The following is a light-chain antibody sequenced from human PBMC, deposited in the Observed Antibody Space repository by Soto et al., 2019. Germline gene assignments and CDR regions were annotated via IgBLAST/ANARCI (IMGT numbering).Light chain of an antibody. CDR3: LQHNSYPLT. J-gene: IGKJ4*01. V-gene: IGKV1-17*03. CDR2: AAS. CDR1: QGINNH. Sequence: DIQMTQSPSAMSASVGDSITITCRASQGINNHLVWFQQKPGKVPQRLIYAASRLQSGVPSTFSGSGSGTDFTLTISSLQPEDSATYYCLQHNSYPLTFGGGTKVEI.